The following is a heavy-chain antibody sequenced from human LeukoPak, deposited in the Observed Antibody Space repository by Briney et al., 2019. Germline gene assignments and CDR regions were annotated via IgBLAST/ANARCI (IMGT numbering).Heavy chain of an antibody. D-gene: IGHD6-13*01. J-gene: IGHJ6*02. CDR2: ISAYNGNT. V-gene: IGHV1-18*01. CDR1: GYTFTSYG. CDR3: ARAKRIAAAGTVLYYYYYYGMDV. Sequence: EASVTVSCKASGYTFTSYGISWVRQAPGQGLEWMGWISAYNGNTNYAQELQGRVTMTTDTSTSTAYMELRSLRSDDTAVYYCARAKRIAAAGTVLYYYYYYGMDVWGQGTTVTVSS.